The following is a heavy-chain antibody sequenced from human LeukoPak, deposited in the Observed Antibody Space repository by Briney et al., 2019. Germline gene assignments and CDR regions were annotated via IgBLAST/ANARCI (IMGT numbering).Heavy chain of an antibody. V-gene: IGHV1-3*01. CDR1: GYTFTAYG. CDR2: INAVNGNT. CDR3: ARGRDYGDYVNYFDY. J-gene: IGHJ4*02. Sequence: ASVKVSGKASGYTFTAYGLHWVRQAPGQRLEWMGWINAVNGNTKYSQKFQGRVTITRDTSASTAYMELSSLRSEDTAVYYCARGRDYGDYVNYFDYWGQGTLVTVSS. D-gene: IGHD4-17*01.